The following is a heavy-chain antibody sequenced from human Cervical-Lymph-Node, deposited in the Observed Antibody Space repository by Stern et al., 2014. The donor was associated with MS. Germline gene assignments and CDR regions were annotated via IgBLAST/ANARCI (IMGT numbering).Heavy chain of an antibody. Sequence: QVQLVQSGAEVKKPGSSVKVSCKTSGGTFSSLAISWVRQAPGQGLEWMGGIIPIFGKPNFAQKFQGRVTITAGESTSTAYMELSSLRSDDTALYYCASSRSSWFPFDYWGQGTLVTVSS. V-gene: IGHV1-69*01. CDR2: IIPIFGKP. D-gene: IGHD6-13*01. CDR3: ASSRSSWFPFDY. J-gene: IGHJ4*02. CDR1: GGTFSSLA.